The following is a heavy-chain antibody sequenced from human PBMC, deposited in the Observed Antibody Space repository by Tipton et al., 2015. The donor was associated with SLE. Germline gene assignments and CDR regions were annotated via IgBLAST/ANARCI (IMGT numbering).Heavy chain of an antibody. J-gene: IGHJ2*01. CDR1: GFTFSDYY. V-gene: IGHV3-11*01. D-gene: IGHD6-19*01. CDR3: AKDRGGWIYWYFDL. Sequence: SLRLSCAASGFTFSDYYMSWIRQAPGKGLEWVSYISSSGSTIYYADSVKGRFTISRDNAKNSLYLQMNSLRPEDTALYYCAKDRGGWIYWYFDLWGRGTLVTVSS. CDR2: ISSSGSTI.